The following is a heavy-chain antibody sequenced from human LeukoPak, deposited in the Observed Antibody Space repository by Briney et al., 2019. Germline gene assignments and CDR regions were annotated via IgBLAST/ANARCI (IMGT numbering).Heavy chain of an antibody. CDR1: GGSVSSGSYY. CDR3: ARRGEYCSGGSCYSSSGALDY. D-gene: IGHD2-15*01. J-gene: IGHJ4*02. V-gene: IGHV4-61*01. CDR2: IYYSGST. Sequence: PSETLSLTCTVSGGSVSSGSYYWSWIRQPPGKGLEWIGYIYYSGSTNYNPSLKSRVTISVDTSKNQFSVKLSSVTAADTAVYYCARRGEYCSGGSCYSSSGALDYWGQGTLVTVSS.